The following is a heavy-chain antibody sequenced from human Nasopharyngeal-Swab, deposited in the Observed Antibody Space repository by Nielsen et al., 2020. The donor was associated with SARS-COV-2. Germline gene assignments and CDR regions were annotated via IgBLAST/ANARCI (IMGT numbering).Heavy chain of an antibody. V-gene: IGHV3-48*01. CDR1: GFTFSSYS. CDR2: ISSSSSTI. J-gene: IGHJ4*02. D-gene: IGHD5-12*01. CDR3: ATLDTIREIDY. Sequence: GESLKISCAASGFTFSSYSMNWVRQAPGKGLEWVSYISSSSSTIYYADSVKGRFTISRDNSKNTLYLQMNSLRAEDTAVYYCATLDTIREIDYWGQGTLVTVSS.